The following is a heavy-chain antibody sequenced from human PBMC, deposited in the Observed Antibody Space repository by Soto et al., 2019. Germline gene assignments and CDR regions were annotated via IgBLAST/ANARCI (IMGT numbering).Heavy chain of an antibody. CDR3: AKALVAATLKGYFDY. D-gene: IGHD2-15*01. CDR1: GFTFSSYA. Sequence: EVQLLESGGGLVQPGGSLRLSCAASGFTFSSYAMSWVRQAPGKGLEWVSAISGSGGSTYYADSVKGRFTISRDNSKNTLYLQMNSLRAEGTAVYYCAKALVAATLKGYFDYWGQGTLVTVSS. CDR2: ISGSGGST. V-gene: IGHV3-23*01. J-gene: IGHJ4*02.